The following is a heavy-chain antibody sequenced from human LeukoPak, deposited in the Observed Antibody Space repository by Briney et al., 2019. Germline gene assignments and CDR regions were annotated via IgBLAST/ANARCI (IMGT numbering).Heavy chain of an antibody. J-gene: IGHJ4*02. CDR3: ARTGVGGGYRFDY. CDR1: VFSFSNYA. CDR2: ISGSGGST. V-gene: IGHV3-23*01. Sequence: GGSLRVSCVAYVFSFSNYAMTCVRQAPGKGLEWVSGISGSGGSTYYADSVRGRFTISRDNFKNTVDLQMSSLGAEDTAIYYCARTGVGGGYRFDYWGQGTLVTVSS. D-gene: IGHD1-26*01.